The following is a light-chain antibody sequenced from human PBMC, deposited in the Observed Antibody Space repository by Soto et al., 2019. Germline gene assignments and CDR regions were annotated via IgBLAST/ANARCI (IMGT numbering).Light chain of an antibody. J-gene: IGKJ1*01. V-gene: IGKV3-15*01. Sequence: ERVMTQSPATLSVSPGERATLSCRASQSVGSDLAWYQQKPGQAPRLLMYGASTRATGVPARFSVSGSGTEFTLTISSLQSEDFVVYYCQQYNNWPWTFGQGTEVEIK. CDR3: QQYNNWPWT. CDR1: QSVGSD. CDR2: GAS.